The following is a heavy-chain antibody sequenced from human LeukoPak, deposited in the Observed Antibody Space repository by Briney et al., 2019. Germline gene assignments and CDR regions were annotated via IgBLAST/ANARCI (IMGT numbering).Heavy chain of an antibody. J-gene: IGHJ4*02. CDR3: ARVDREKGFDY. D-gene: IGHD1-14*01. V-gene: IGHV3-48*01. CDR1: GFTFSSYS. CDR2: ISSSSSTL. Sequence: GGSLRLSCAASGFTFSSYSMNWVRQAPGKGLEWVSYISSSSSTLYYADSVKGRFTISRDNSKNTLYLQMNILRTEDTAVYYCARVDREKGFDYWGQGTLVTVSS.